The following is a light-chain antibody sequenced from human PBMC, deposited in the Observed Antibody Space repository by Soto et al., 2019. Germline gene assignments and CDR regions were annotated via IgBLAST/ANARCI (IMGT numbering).Light chain of an antibody. CDR3: SSYAGSSIPVA. CDR2: DVT. V-gene: IGLV2-8*01. CDR1: SSDVGGYNF. J-gene: IGLJ2*01. Sequence: QSALTQPPSASGSPGQSVTISCTGASSDVGGYNFVSWYQHHPGKAPRLMIYDVTQRPSGVPDRFSGSQSGNTASLTVSGLQVDDEAYYYCSSYAGSSIPVAFGGGTKLT.